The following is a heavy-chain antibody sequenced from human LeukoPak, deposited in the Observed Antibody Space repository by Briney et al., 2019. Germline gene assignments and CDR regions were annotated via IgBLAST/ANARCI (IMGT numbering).Heavy chain of an antibody. V-gene: IGHV4-30-2*01. Sequence: SETLSLTCTVSGGSISSGGYYWSWIRQPPGKGLEWIGYIYHSGSTYYNPSLKSRVTISVDRSKNQFSLKLSSVTAADTAVYYCARGQPKIFGVPPDAFDIWGQGTMVTVSS. D-gene: IGHD3-3*01. J-gene: IGHJ3*02. CDR2: IYHSGST. CDR3: ARGQPKIFGVPPDAFDI. CDR1: GGSISSGGYY.